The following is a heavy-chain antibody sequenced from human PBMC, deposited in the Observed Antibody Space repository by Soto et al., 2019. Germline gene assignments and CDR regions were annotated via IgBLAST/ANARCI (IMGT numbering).Heavy chain of an antibody. CDR3: ARDRRLAAGNYYSGMDV. CDR1: GFTFSSYA. D-gene: IGHD3-16*01. Sequence: QVQLVESGGGVVQPGRSLRLSCAASGFTFSSYAMHWVRQAPGKGLEWVAVISYDGSNKYYADSVKGRFTISRDNSKNTLYLQMNSLRAEDTAVYYCARDRRLAAGNYYSGMDVWGQGTTVTVSS. CDR2: ISYDGSNK. V-gene: IGHV3-30-3*01. J-gene: IGHJ6*02.